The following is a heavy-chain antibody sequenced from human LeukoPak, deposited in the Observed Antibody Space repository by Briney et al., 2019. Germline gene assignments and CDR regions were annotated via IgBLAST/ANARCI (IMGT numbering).Heavy chain of an antibody. J-gene: IGHJ4*02. Sequence: GGSLGPSVEASGLPFRDFVMHWFGRAPAKGWRGGAVISYDDINKFYADSVKGRFTISRDNAKNSLYLQMNSLRAEDTAVYYCARAIVDGSDEYYFDYWGQGTLVTVSS. D-gene: IGHD1-26*01. CDR2: ISYDDINK. V-gene: IGHV3-30-3*01. CDR1: GLPFRDFV. CDR3: ARAIVDGSDEYYFDY.